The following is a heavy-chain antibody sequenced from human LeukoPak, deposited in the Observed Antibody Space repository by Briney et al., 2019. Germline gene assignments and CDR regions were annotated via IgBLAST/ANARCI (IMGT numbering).Heavy chain of an antibody. CDR3: ARDRLRISIAARQRYYYYYTDV. V-gene: IGHV4-34*01. D-gene: IGHD6-6*01. CDR1: GGSFSGYY. Sequence: SETLSLTCAVYGGSFSGYYWSWIRQPPGKGLEWIGSIYYSGSTYYNPSLKGRVTISVDTSKNQFSLQLNSVTPEDTAVYYCARDRLRISIAARQRYYYYYTDVWGKGTTVTVSS. CDR2: IYYSGST. J-gene: IGHJ6*03.